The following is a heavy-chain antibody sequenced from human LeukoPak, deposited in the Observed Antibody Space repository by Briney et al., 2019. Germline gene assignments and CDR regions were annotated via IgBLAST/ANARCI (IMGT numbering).Heavy chain of an antibody. D-gene: IGHD6-13*01. CDR2: IYTSGST. Sequence: SETLSLTCTVSGGSISSGSYYWSWIRQPAGKGLEWIGRIYTSGSTNYNPSLKSRVTISVDTSKNQFSLKLSSVTAADTAVYYCARTVYSSSWYAYWGQGTLVTVSS. CDR3: ARTVYSSSWYAY. J-gene: IGHJ4*02. V-gene: IGHV4-61*02. CDR1: GGSISSGSYY.